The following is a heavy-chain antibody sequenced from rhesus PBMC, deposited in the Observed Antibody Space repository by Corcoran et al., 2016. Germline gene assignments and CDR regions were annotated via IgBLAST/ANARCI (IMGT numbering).Heavy chain of an antibody. CDR1: GGSISDSYY. J-gene: IGHJ4*01. V-gene: IGHV4S7*01. Sequence: QVQLQESGPGLVKPSETLSLTCAVSGGSISDSYYWNWIRQPPGKGLEWIGYIDGGSRSTYYNPSRKSRVPVSKDTSKNQFSLKLSSVTAADTAVYYCARGVAAAGPYFDYWGQGVLVTVSS. CDR2: IDGGSRST. D-gene: IGHD6-31*01. CDR3: ARGVAAAGPYFDY.